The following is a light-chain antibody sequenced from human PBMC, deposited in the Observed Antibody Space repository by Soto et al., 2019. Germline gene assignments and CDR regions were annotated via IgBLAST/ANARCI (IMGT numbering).Light chain of an antibody. CDR2: DVT. J-gene: IGLJ1*01. Sequence: QSALTQPRSVSGSPGQSVTISCTGTSNDVGGYNFVSWYQRHPGKAPKLVIHDVTKRPSGVPDRFSGSKSGNTASLTISGRQAEDEADDYCCSYAGSETPVLFGGGTKGTVL. V-gene: IGLV2-11*01. CDR1: SNDVGGYNF. CDR3: CSYAGSETPVL.